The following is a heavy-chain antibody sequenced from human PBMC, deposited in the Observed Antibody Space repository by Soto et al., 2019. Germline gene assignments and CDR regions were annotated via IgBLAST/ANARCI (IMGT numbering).Heavy chain of an antibody. CDR2: IIPLSGRP. CDR1: GGTFNSYS. Sequence: QVQLVQSGAEVKTPGSSVKVSCKASGGTFNSYSIDWVRQAPGQGFEWMGGIIPLSGRPNYAQRFQGRVTFISDKSTNTVYMEFNSLTHEDTAVYYFTRRGRQSANWFDPWGQGTLVTVSS. J-gene: IGHJ5*02. CDR3: TRRGRQSANWFDP. V-gene: IGHV1-69*06.